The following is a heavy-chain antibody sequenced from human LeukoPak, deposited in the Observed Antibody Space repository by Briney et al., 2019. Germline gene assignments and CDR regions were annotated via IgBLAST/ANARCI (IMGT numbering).Heavy chain of an antibody. CDR1: GFTFSSYS. J-gene: IGHJ6*03. CDR2: ISSSSSYI. Sequence: PGGSLRLSCAASGFTFSSYSMNWVRQAPGKGLEWVSSISSSSSYIYYAVSVKGRFTISRDNAKNSLYLQMNSLRTEDTALYYCAKGSGSYDRYYYYYYMDVWGKGTTVTVSS. V-gene: IGHV3-21*04. D-gene: IGHD1-26*01. CDR3: AKGSGSYDRYYYYYYMDV.